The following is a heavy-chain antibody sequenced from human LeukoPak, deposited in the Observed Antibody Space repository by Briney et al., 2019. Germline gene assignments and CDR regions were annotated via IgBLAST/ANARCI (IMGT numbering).Heavy chain of an antibody. CDR3: ARDDPYDWNLGY. CDR1: GFTFSSYE. D-gene: IGHD1-1*01. CDR2: ISSSGSTI. Sequence: GGSLRLSCAASGFTFSSYEMNWVRQAPGKGLGWVSYISSSGSTIYYADSVKGRLTISRDNAKNSLYLQMNSLRAEDTAVYYCARDDPYDWNLGYWGQGTLVTVSS. V-gene: IGHV3-48*03. J-gene: IGHJ4*02.